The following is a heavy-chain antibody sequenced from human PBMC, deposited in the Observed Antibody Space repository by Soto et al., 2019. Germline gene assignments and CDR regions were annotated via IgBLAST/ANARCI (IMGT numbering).Heavy chain of an antibody. D-gene: IGHD3-10*01. J-gene: IGHJ5*02. CDR3: ARVLWDYGWGPYYSTGFAP. CDR2: IIPIFGTA. V-gene: IGHV1-69*13. Sequence: SVKVSCKASGGTFSSYAISWVRQAPGQGLEWMGGIIPIFGTANYAQKFQGRVTITADESTSTAYMELSSLRSEDTAVYYCARVLWDYGWGPYYSTGFAPWALAPFLSVS. CDR1: GGTFSSYA.